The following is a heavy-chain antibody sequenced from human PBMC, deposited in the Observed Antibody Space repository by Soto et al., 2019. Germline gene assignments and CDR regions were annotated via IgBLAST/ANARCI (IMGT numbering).Heavy chain of an antibody. CDR1: GYSFTSYW. CDR2: IHPGDTNT. D-gene: IGHD3-10*01. V-gene: IGHV5-51*01. CDR3: ARRGVAKFRPYYFGMDV. J-gene: IGHJ6*02. Sequence: GESLKISCQASGYSFTSYWVAWVRQMPGKGLEWLGIIHPGDTNTMYNPSFQGHVTISADKASATAYLQWSSLKASDTAVYYCARRGVAKFRPYYFGMDVWGQGTTVTVSS.